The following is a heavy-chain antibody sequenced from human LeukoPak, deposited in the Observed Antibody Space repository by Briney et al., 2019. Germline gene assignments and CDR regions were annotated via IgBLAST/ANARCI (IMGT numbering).Heavy chain of an antibody. Sequence: ASVKVSCKASGYTFTSYDINWVRQATGQGLEWMGWMNPNSGNTGYAQKFQGRVTMTRNTSISTACMELSSLRSEDTAVYYCARDPFCSSTSCHRAAGWGQGTLVTVSS. CDR1: GYTFTSYD. CDR3: ARDPFCSSTSCHRAAG. D-gene: IGHD2-2*01. J-gene: IGHJ4*02. V-gene: IGHV1-8*01. CDR2: MNPNSGNT.